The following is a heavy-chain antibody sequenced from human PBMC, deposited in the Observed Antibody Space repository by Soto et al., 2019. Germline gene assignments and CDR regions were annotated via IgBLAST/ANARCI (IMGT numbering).Heavy chain of an antibody. D-gene: IGHD1-7*01. V-gene: IGHV1-2*02. Sequence: SVKVSCKASGYRFTGYGLHWVRQAPGQGLQWMGWINPKSGATDYAQKFQGRVTMTREMSNKTDYLELSGLRSDDTADDTAVYYCAKSNYRRHDYFQYGLDVWRHRTTVNVS. J-gene: IGHJ6*02. CDR1: GYRFTGYG. CDR2: INPKSGAT. CDR3: VYYCAKSNYRRHDYFQYGLDV.